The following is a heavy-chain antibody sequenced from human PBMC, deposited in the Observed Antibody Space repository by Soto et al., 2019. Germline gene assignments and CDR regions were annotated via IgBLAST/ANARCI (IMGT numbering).Heavy chain of an antibody. V-gene: IGHV2-5*02. D-gene: IGHD3-10*01. J-gene: IGHJ4*02. Sequence: QLTLKESGPTLVKPTQTLTLTCTFSGFPLSTSGVGVRWIRQPPGKPLEWLALIYWDDDKRYSPSLKSRLTITKDTSKSQVVLTTTNMDPMDTATYYCALSRMVQGVISFDYWGQGTLVTVSS. CDR1: GFPLSTSGVG. CDR2: IYWDDDK. CDR3: ALSRMVQGVISFDY.